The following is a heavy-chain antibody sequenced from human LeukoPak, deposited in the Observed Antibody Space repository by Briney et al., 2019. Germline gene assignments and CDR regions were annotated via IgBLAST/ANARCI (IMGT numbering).Heavy chain of an antibody. CDR2: ISASNGNT. CDR1: GVTFSSYA. D-gene: IGHD3-22*01. CDR3: AKGSSDSWYSALEY. Sequence: QPGGSLRLSCAGSGVTFSSYAMTWVLQAPGKGLKWVSGISASNGNTYHADSVKGRFTISRDNSKGTLYLQMNSLRVEDTAVYYCAKGSSDSWYSALEYWGQGTLVTVSS. V-gene: IGHV3-23*01. J-gene: IGHJ4*02.